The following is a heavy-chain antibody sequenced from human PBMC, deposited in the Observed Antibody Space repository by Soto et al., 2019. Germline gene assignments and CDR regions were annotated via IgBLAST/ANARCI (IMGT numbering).Heavy chain of an antibody. Sequence: QVQLVESGGGVVQPGRSLRLSCAASGFTFSSYGMHWVRQAPGKGLEWVAVISHDGSNKYFADSVKGRFTISRDNSQNTLYLQMNSLRAXDTAXXYCAXXLLXXAGXXHGMDVWGQGTTVTVSS. CDR2: ISHDGSNK. V-gene: IGHV3-30*03. D-gene: IGHD6-19*01. CDR3: AXXLLXXAGXXHGMDV. J-gene: IGHJ6*02. CDR1: GFTFSSYG.